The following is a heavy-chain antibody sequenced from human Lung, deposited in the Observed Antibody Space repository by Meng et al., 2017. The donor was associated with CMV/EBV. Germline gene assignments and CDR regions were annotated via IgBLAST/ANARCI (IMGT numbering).Heavy chain of an antibody. CDR2: ISYSGST. V-gene: IGHV4-39*07. J-gene: IGHJ6*02. D-gene: IGHD3-3*01. Sequence: SDTLSLXCTVSGDSIRRTTYYWGWIRQPPGKGLEWIGSISYSGSTYYNPSLTSRVSISLDASKKPFSLKLPSVNAADTAVYFCARVKLAEVAILGVSSTRSDFYALDVWGRGTTVTVSS. CDR1: GDSIRRTTYY. CDR3: ARVKLAEVAILGVSSTRSDFYALDV.